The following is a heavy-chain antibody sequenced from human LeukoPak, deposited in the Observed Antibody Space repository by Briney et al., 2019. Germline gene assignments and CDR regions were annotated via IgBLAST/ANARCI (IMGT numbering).Heavy chain of an antibody. Sequence: SETLSLTCTVSGDSISSGAYYWGWIRQPPGKGLEWIGSIYYSGSTYDNPTLKSRVTISVDTSRNQFSLKLSPVTAADTAVYYCARDVSPNGVVDYWGQGTLVTVSS. CDR1: GDSISSGAYY. CDR2: IYYSGST. D-gene: IGHD2-8*01. J-gene: IGHJ4*02. CDR3: ARDVSPNGVVDY. V-gene: IGHV4-39*07.